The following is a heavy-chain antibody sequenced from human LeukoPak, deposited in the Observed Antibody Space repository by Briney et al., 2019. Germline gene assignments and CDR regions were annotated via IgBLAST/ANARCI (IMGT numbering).Heavy chain of an antibody. CDR3: ARDRYYYDSSGYRWFDP. V-gene: IGHV4-38-2*02. Sequence: PSETLSLTCTVSGYSISSGYFWGWIRQPPGKGLEWIGSIYHSGTTYYNPSLKSRVTISVDTSKNQFSLKLSSVTAADTAVYYCARDRYYYDSSGYRWFDPWGQGTLVTVSS. J-gene: IGHJ5*02. CDR2: IYHSGTT. CDR1: GYSISSGYF. D-gene: IGHD3-22*01.